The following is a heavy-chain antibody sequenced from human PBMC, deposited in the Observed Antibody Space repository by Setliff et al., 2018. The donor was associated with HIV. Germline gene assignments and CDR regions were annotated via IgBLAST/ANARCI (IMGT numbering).Heavy chain of an antibody. CDR3: AIAHCSSSGCYEYSYYGRDV. J-gene: IGHJ6*02. Sequence: ASVKVSCKASGYTFTGYYMHWVRQAPGQGLEWMGWINPNSGGTTYAQKFQGRVTMTRDTSTSTAYMEVSRLRSDDTAVYYCAIAHCSSSGCYEYSYYGRDVWGQGTTVSVSS. CDR1: GYTFTGYY. CDR2: INPNSGGT. V-gene: IGHV1-2*02. D-gene: IGHD2-2*01.